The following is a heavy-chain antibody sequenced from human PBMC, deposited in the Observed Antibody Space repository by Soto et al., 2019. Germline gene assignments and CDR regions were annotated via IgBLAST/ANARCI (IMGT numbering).Heavy chain of an antibody. V-gene: IGHV4-61*01. Sequence: SETLSLTCTVSGGAVSSGTYYWSWIRQPPGKGLEWIGHTYFTGSTNYNPSLKSRVTMSLDTSRNQFSLKLSSVTAADTAVYYCTRGPPRVQWFDPWGLGTLVTVSS. J-gene: IGHJ5*02. CDR3: TRGPPRVQWFDP. CDR1: GGAVSSGTYY. CDR2: TYFTGST.